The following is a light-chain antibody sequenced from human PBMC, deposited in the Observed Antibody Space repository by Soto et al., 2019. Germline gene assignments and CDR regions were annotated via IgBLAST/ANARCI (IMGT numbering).Light chain of an antibody. CDR2: DAS. J-gene: IGKJ4*01. CDR3: QQRSNL. V-gene: IGKV3-11*01. Sequence: EIVLTHSPATLSLSPGERATLSCRASQSVSSYLAWYQQKPGQAPRLLIYDASNRATGIPARFSGSGSGTDFTLTISSLEPEDFAVYYCQQRSNLFGGGTKVEIK. CDR1: QSVSSY.